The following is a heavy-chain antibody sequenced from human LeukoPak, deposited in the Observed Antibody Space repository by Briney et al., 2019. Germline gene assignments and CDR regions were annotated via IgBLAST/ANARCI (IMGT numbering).Heavy chain of an antibody. CDR2: MYISGST. V-gene: IGHV4-4*07. D-gene: IGHD1-26*01. CDR1: GVSVTNYY. J-gene: IGHJ4*02. Sequence: SGTLSLTCTVSGVSVTNYYWAWLRQPAGKGLEWIGRMYISGSTNYNPSLKSRVTISIDKTKNEFSLRLRSVTAADTAFYYCAWDDLVGAPLDSWGQGTLVTVSP. CDR3: AWDDLVGAPLDS.